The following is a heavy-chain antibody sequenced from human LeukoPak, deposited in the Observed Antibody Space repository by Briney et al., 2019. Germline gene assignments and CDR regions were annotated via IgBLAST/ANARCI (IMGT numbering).Heavy chain of an antibody. J-gene: IGHJ2*01. V-gene: IGHV4-34*01. D-gene: IGHD4-17*01. CDR1: GGSFSGYY. Sequence: SETLSLTCAVYGGSFSGYYWSWIRQPPGKGLEWIGEINHSGSTNYNPSLKSRVTISVDTSKNQFSLKLSSVTAADTAVYYCARAPAGMTTVSRRPRVYWYFDLWGRGTLVTVSS. CDR2: INHSGST. CDR3: ARAPAGMTTVSRRPRVYWYFDL.